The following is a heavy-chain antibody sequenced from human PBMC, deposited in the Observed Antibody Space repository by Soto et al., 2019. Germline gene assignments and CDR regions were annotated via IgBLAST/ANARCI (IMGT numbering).Heavy chain of an antibody. J-gene: IGHJ6*02. Sequence: VQLVESVGGLVQPGRSLRLSCAASGFTFDDYAMHWVRQAPGKGLDCGAGISWNSGSIGYADSVKGRFTISRDNAKNSLYVQMNSLRAEDTALYYCAKDTGIAAAGNNYILLWFSGMDVWGQGTTVTVSS. CDR1: GFTFDDYA. CDR2: ISWNSGSI. CDR3: AKDTGIAAAGNNYILLWFSGMDV. V-gene: IGHV3-9*01. D-gene: IGHD6-13*01.